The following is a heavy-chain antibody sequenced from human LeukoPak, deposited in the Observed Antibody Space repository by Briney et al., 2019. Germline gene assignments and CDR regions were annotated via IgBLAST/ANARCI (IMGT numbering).Heavy chain of an antibody. Sequence: GGSLRLSCAASGFTFRSYAMHWVRQDPGRGLEYVSAITSNGGTTFYAESVKGRFTISRDNSKNTLYLQMGSLRAEDMAVYYCARVLGGDYGDLGDYWGQGTLVTVSS. J-gene: IGHJ4*02. CDR1: GFTFRSYA. V-gene: IGHV3-64*02. CDR3: ARVLGGDYGDLGDY. CDR2: ITSNGGTT. D-gene: IGHD4-17*01.